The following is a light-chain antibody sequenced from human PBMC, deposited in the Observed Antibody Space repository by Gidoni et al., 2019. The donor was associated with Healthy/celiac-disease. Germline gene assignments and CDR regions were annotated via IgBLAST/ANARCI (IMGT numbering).Light chain of an antibody. CDR3: QQYYSTPWT. V-gene: IGKV4-1*01. Sequence: DIVMTQSPDSLAVSLGERATINCKSSQSVLYSSNNKNQLAWYQQKLGQPPKLLIYWASTRESGVPDRFSGSGSGTDFTLTISSLQAEDVAVYYCQQYYSTPWTFXXXTKVEIK. CDR1: QSVLYSSNNKNQ. CDR2: WAS. J-gene: IGKJ1*01.